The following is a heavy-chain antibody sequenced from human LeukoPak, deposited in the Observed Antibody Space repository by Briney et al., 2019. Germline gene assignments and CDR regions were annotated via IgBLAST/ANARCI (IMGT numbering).Heavy chain of an antibody. CDR1: GGTFSSYA. D-gene: IGHD4-17*01. CDR2: IIPILGIA. V-gene: IGHV1-69*04. J-gene: IGHJ6*02. CDR3: ARALYGDYELGYYYYGMDV. Sequence: SVKVSCKASGGTFSSYAISWVRQAPGQGLEWKGRIIPILGIANYAQKFQGRVTITADKSTSTAYMELSSLRSEDTAVYYCARALYGDYELGYYYYGMDVWGQGTTVTVSS.